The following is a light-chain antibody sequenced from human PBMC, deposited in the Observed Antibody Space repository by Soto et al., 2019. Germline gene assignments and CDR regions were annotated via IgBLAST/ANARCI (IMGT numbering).Light chain of an antibody. V-gene: IGLV1-40*01. CDR1: SSNIGAGYD. Sequence: QSVLTQPPSVSGAPGQRVTISCTGSSSNIGAGYDVHWYQQLPGTAPKLLIYGNSNRPSGVPDRFFGSKSGTSASLAITGLQAEDEADYYCQSYDSSLSGCYVFGTGTKVTVL. J-gene: IGLJ1*01. CDR2: GNS. CDR3: QSYDSSLSGCYV.